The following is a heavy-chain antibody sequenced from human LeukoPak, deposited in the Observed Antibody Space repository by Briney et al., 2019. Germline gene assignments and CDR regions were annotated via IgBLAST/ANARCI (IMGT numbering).Heavy chain of an antibody. V-gene: IGHV3-43*02. D-gene: IGHD3-10*01. CDR1: GFTFDDYA. CDR2: ISGDGGST. J-gene: IGHJ6*03. Sequence: PGGSLRLSCAASGFTFDDYAMHWVRQAPGKGLEWVSLISGDGGSTYYADSVKGRFTVSRDYSKNSLYLHMSSLRTEDTALFYCAKDTIPYGRSYYYMDVWGKGTTVTVSS. CDR3: AKDTIPYGRSYYYMDV.